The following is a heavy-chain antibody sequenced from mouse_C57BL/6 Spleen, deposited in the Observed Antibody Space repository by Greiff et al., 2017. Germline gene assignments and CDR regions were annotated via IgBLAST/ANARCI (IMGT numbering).Heavy chain of an antibody. CDR2: IYPGDGDT. CDR3: GRGGLGSPYALDY. V-gene: IGHV1-80*01. Sequence: VQLQQSGAELVKPGASVKISCKASGYAFSSYWMNWVKQRPGQGLEWIGHIYPGDGDTNYNGKFKGKATLTADKSSSTAYMQLSSLTSEDSAVYFWGRGGLGSPYALDYWGQGTSLTVSS. CDR1: GYAFSSYW. D-gene: IGHD1-1*02. J-gene: IGHJ4*01.